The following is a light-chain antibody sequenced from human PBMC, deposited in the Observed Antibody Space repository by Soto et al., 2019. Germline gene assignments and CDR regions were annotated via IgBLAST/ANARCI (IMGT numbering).Light chain of an antibody. CDR3: QQYGSSPIT. Sequence: EKFFSRSSRTLSFSPGEKDTPSFQALQSVSSSYLAWYQQKPGQAPRLLIYGASSRATGIPDRFSGSGSGTDFTLTISRLEPEDFAVYYCQQYGSSPITFGQGTRLEIK. CDR2: GAS. CDR1: QSVSSSY. J-gene: IGKJ5*01. V-gene: IGKV3-20*01.